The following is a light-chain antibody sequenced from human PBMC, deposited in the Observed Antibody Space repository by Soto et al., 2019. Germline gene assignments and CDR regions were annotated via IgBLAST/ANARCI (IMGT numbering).Light chain of an antibody. Sequence: DIQMPQPQSSAAASVVDRVTISCRASQDIAAYLAWYQHKPGRVPELLIHAASSLQSGVPSRFSGSGSGTDFTLTINSLQPEDFATYYCQQAYSFPITFGQGTRLEIK. CDR2: AAS. V-gene: IGKV1-12*01. CDR1: QDIAAY. J-gene: IGKJ5*01. CDR3: QQAYSFPIT.